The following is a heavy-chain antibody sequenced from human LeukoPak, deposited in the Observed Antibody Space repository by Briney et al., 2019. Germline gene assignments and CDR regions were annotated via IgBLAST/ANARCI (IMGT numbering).Heavy chain of an antibody. Sequence: SETLSLTCAVSGYSISSGYYWGWIRQPPAKGLEWIGSIYHSGSTYYNPSLKSRVTISVDTSKNQFSLKLSSVTAADTAVYYCARDGGYCSGGSCYQFDYWGQGTLVTVSS. CDR3: ARDGGYCSGGSCYQFDY. CDR1: GYSISSGYY. CDR2: IYHSGST. J-gene: IGHJ4*02. V-gene: IGHV4-38-2*02. D-gene: IGHD2-15*01.